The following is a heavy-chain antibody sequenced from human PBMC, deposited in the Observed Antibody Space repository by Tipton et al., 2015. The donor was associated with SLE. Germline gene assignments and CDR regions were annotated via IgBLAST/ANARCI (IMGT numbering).Heavy chain of an antibody. CDR1: GYTFIHYG. CDR2: ISAYNGNT. CDR3: ARDRSGYSSSWNY. J-gene: IGHJ4*02. D-gene: IGHD6-13*01. Sequence: QVQLVQSGVDVKKPGASVRVSCKASGYTFIHYGITWVRQAPGQGFEWMGWISAYNGNTNFAQNLQGRVTMTTDTSTTTAYMELRSLRSDDTAVYYCARDRSGYSSSWNYWGRGTLVTVSS. V-gene: IGHV1-18*01.